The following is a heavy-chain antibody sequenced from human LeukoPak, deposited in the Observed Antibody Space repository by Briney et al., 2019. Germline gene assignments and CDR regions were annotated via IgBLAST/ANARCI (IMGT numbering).Heavy chain of an antibody. D-gene: IGHD3-3*01. V-gene: IGHV3-23*01. CDR2: ISSSGSTI. J-gene: IGHJ4*02. CDR3: AKDHRDFGVVIKSLGY. Sequence: GGSLRLSCAASGFTFSSYWMGWVRQAPGKGLEWVSYISSSGSTIYYADSVKGRFTISRDNSKNTLYLQMNSLRGEDTAVYYCAKDHRDFGVVIKSLGYWGQGTLVTVSS. CDR1: GFTFSSYW.